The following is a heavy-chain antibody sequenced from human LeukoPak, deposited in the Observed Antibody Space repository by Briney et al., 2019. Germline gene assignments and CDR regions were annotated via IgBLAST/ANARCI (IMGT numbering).Heavy chain of an antibody. J-gene: IGHJ6*04. CDR3: ARYYDFRSQDV. Sequence: GGSLRLSCAASGFTFSSYSMNWVRQAPGKGLEWVSYISSSSSTIYYADSVKGRFTISRDNAKNSLYLQMNSLRAEDTAVYYCARYYDFRSQDVWGKGTTVTVSS. D-gene: IGHD3-3*01. V-gene: IGHV3-48*01. CDR2: ISSSSSTI. CDR1: GFTFSSYS.